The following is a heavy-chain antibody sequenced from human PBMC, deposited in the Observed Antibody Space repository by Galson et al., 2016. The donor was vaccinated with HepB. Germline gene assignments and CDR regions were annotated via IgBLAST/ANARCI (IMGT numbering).Heavy chain of an antibody. Sequence: TLSLTCTVSGGSISSGDYYWNWIRQPPGKGLEWIGYIYYSGSTYYNPSLKSRLSISVDTSKNQFSLKLSSVTAADTAMYYCARGSHYYGSGSYCHWFDPWGQGTLVTVSS. CDR2: IYYSGST. CDR1: GGSISSGDYY. J-gene: IGHJ5*02. CDR3: ARGSHYYGSGSYCHWFDP. V-gene: IGHV4-30-4*01. D-gene: IGHD3-10*01.